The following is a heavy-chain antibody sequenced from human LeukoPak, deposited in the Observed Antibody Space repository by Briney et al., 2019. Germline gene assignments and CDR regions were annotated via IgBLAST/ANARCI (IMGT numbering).Heavy chain of an antibody. CDR2: IYYSGST. J-gene: IGHJ4*02. CDR3: ARHMVGASISAFDY. D-gene: IGHD1-26*01. CDR1: GGSISSSSYY. Sequence: SETLSLTCTVSGGSISSSSYYWGWIRQPPGKGLEWIGSIYYSGSTYYNPSLKSRVTISVDTSKNQSSLKLSSVTAADTAVYYCARHMVGASISAFDYWGQGTLVTVSS. V-gene: IGHV4-39*01.